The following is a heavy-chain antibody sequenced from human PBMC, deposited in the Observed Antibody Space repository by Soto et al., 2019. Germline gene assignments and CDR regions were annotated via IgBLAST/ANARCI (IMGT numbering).Heavy chain of an antibody. CDR1: GFTFRSYG. V-gene: IGHV3-30*03. CDR3: ASGVVVTATRVFDY. D-gene: IGHD2-15*01. J-gene: IGHJ4*02. Sequence: QVELVESGGGVVQPGRSLRLSCTASGFTFRSYGMHWVRQAPGKGLEWVSLISYDGSNKYYADSVKGRFTISRDNSKNTLFLQMNSLTTEDTAVYYCASGVVVTATRVFDYWGQGNLVIVSS. CDR2: ISYDGSNK.